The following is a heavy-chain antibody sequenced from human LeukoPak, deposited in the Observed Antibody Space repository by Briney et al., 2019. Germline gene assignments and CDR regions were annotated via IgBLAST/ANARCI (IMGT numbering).Heavy chain of an antibody. CDR1: GFTFSIYA. Sequence: GGSLRLSCAASGFTFSIYAMSWVRQAPGKGLEWVSVIYSGGSTYYADSVKGRFTISRDNSKNTLYLQMNSLRAEDTAVYYCAGYDSSGYYYNWGQGTLVTVSS. V-gene: IGHV3-23*03. CDR3: AGYDSSGYYYN. D-gene: IGHD3-22*01. CDR2: IYSGGST. J-gene: IGHJ4*02.